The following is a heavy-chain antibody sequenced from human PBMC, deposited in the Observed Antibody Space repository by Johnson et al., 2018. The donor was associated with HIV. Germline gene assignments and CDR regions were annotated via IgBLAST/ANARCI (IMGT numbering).Heavy chain of an antibody. CDR3: ARGTVCGGDCYSRAFDI. D-gene: IGHD2-21*02. CDR2: ISSSGSTI. J-gene: IGHJ3*02. V-gene: IGHV3-48*01. Sequence: MQLVESGGGLVQPGGSLRLSCAASGFTVSSNYMSWVRLAPGKGLEWVSYISSSGSTIYYADSVKGRFTISRDNSKNTLYLQMGSLRAEDMAVYYCARGTVCGGDCYSRAFDIWGQGTMVTVSS. CDR1: GFTVSSNY.